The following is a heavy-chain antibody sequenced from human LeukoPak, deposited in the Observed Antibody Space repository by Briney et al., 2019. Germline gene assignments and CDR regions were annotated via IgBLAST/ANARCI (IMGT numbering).Heavy chain of an antibody. J-gene: IGHJ4*02. V-gene: IGHV3-9*01. CDR2: ISWNSGSI. CDR1: GFTFDDYA. Sequence: GGSLRLSCAASGFTFDDYAMHWVRQAPGKGLEWVSGISWNSGSIGYADSVKGRFTISRDNAKNSLYLQMNSLRAEDTALYYCAIGMGYYYDSSGRWGQGTLVTVSS. CDR3: AIGMGYYYDSSGR. D-gene: IGHD3-22*01.